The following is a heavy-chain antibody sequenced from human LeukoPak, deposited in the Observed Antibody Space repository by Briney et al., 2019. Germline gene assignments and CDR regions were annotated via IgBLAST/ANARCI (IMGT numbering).Heavy chain of an antibody. D-gene: IGHD2-21*02. J-gene: IGHJ4*02. Sequence: PGGSLRLSCAASGFTFSSYSMNWVRQAPGKGLEWVSSISSSSSYIYYADSVKGRFTISRDNAKNSLYLQMNSLRAEDTAVYYCARGFCGGDCYNFDYWGQGTLVTVSS. CDR1: GFTFSSYS. CDR3: ARGFCGGDCYNFDY. CDR2: ISSSSSYI. V-gene: IGHV3-21*01.